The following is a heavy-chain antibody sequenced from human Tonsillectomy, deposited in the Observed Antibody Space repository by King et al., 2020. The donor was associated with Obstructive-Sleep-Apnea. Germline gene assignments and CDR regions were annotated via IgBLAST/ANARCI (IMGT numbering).Heavy chain of an antibody. CDR1: GFTFDDYA. Sequence: VQLVESGGGLVQPGRSLRLSCAASGFTFDDYAMHWVRQAPGKGLEWVSSISWNSGSIGYADSVKGRFTISRDNAKKSLYLQMNSLRAEDTALYYCAKDNDPYSSSFRNAVDIWGQGTRVTVSS. J-gene: IGHJ3*02. D-gene: IGHD6-13*01. V-gene: IGHV3-9*01. CDR3: AKDNDPYSSSFRNAVDI. CDR2: ISWNSGSI.